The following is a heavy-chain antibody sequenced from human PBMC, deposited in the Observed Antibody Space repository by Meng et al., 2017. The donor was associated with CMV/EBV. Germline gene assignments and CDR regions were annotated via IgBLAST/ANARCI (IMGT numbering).Heavy chain of an antibody. Sequence: SGPTLVKPPHPLPLTFTFSWVSLSTSGMCVSWVRQPPGKALEWLALIDWDDDKYYSTSLKTRLTISKDTSKNQVVLTMTNMDPVDTATYYCARTPQLAGYYYYGMDVWGQGTTVTVSS. CDR2: IDWDDDK. V-gene: IGHV2-70*20. CDR1: WVSLSTSGMC. CDR3: ARTPQLAGYYYYGMDV. J-gene: IGHJ6*02. D-gene: IGHD6-6*01.